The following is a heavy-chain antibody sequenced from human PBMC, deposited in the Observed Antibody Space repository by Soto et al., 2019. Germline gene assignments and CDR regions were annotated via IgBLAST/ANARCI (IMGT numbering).Heavy chain of an antibody. D-gene: IGHD6-19*01. CDR2: MNPNNGNT. J-gene: IGHJ4*02. CDR1: GYTFTSSD. CDR3: ATSGSGWYLY. Sequence: QVQLVQSGAQVKKPGASVKVSCKASGYTFTSSDINWVRQATGQGLEWMGWMNPNNGNTGYAQEFQGRVTMTRDTSITTASMEWSSVTSDETAIYYCATSGSGWYLYWGQGTLVTVSS. V-gene: IGHV1-8*02.